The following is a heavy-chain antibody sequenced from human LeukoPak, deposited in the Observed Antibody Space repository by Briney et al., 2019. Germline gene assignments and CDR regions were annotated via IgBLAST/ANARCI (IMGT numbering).Heavy chain of an antibody. D-gene: IGHD2-15*01. CDR3: ARVEIPGYCSGGSCYFGAFDI. CDR1: GGSISSYY. CDR2: IYYSGSP. Sequence: SETLSLTCTVAGGSISSYYWSWIRQPPGKGLEWIGYIYYSGSPNYNPSLKSRVTISVDTSKNQFSLKLSSVTAADTAVYYCARVEIPGYCSGGSCYFGAFDIWGQGTMVTVSS. J-gene: IGHJ3*02. V-gene: IGHV4-59*01.